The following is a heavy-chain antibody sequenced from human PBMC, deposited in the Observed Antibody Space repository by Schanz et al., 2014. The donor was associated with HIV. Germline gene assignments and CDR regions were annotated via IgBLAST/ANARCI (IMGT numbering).Heavy chain of an antibody. CDR3: ARGIASTGNPNYFDP. D-gene: IGHD1-1*01. V-gene: IGHV3-30*03. Sequence: QVQLAESGGGVVRPGRSLRLSCAASGFTFDSFGMHWVRQAPGKGLEWVAVISYDGRNKYQAASVKGRFTVSRDNAKNTVYLQMKSLRVEDTAVYYCARGIASTGNPNYFDPWGQGTLVIVSS. CDR2: ISYDGRNK. J-gene: IGHJ5*02. CDR1: GFTFDSFG.